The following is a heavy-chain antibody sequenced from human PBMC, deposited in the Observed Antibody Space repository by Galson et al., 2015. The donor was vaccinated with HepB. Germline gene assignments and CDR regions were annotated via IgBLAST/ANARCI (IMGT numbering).Heavy chain of an antibody. D-gene: IGHD2-15*01. CDR1: GFSFSTSA. V-gene: IGHV3-64D*06. J-gene: IGHJ3*02. CDR3: VKDRCTGGTCYAGTFHM. CDR2: ISTYGSSS. Sequence: SLRLSCAASGFSFSTSAMHWVRQTPGKRLEYVSTISTYGSSSYYTDSVKGRFTISRDNSKNTLYLQMSSLRTEDTALYYCVKDRCTGGTCYAGTFHMWGQGTLVAVSS.